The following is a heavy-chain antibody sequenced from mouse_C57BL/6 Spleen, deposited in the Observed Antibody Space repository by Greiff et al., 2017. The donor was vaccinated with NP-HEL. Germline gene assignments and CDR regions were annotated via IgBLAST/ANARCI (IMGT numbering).Heavy chain of an antibody. Sequence: EVMLVESGGGLVKPGGSLKLSCAASGFTFSSYAMSWVRQTPEKRLEWVATISDGGSYTYYPDNVKGRFTISRYKSKNNLYLQLSHLKSEDTAMYYCARDYYYGSSYSYYYAMDYWGQGTSVTVSS. J-gene: IGHJ4*01. CDR1: GFTFSSYA. CDR3: ARDYYYGSSYSYYYAMDY. V-gene: IGHV5-4*03. D-gene: IGHD1-1*01. CDR2: ISDGGSYT.